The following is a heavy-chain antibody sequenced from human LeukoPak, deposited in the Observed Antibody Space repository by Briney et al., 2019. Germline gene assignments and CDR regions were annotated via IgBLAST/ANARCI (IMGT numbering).Heavy chain of an antibody. J-gene: IGHJ4*02. Sequence: SETLSLTCAVYGGSFSGYYWSWIRQPPGKGLEWIGEINHSGSTNYNPSLKSRVTISVDTSKNQFPLKLSSVTAADTAVYYCARDTSIAAAGPFDYWGQGTLVTVSS. CDR2: INHSGST. V-gene: IGHV4-34*01. D-gene: IGHD6-13*01. CDR3: ARDTSIAAAGPFDY. CDR1: GGSFSGYY.